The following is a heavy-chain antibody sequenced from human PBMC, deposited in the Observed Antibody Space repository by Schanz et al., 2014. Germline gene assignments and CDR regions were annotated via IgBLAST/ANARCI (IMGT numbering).Heavy chain of an antibody. V-gene: IGHV3-23*04. J-gene: IGHJ4*03. CDR3: AKDQGSYGSESYSYFDY. CDR1: GFTFSDAW. Sequence: EVQLVESGGGLVKPGGSLRLSCAASGFTFSDAWMTWVRQAPGKGLEWVSAISGSGGSTVYADSVKGRFTISRDNSNNTVFLQMNSLRAEDTAVYYCAKDQGSYGSESYSYFDYWGQGTMVAVSS. CDR2: ISGSGGST. D-gene: IGHD3-10*01.